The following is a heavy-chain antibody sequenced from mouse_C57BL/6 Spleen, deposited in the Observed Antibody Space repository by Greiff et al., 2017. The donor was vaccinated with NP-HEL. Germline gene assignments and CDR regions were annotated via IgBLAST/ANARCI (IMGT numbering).Heavy chain of an antibody. CDR1: GYTFTDYE. J-gene: IGHJ2*01. CDR3: TRSTTVVGRYFDY. D-gene: IGHD1-1*01. V-gene: IGHV1-15*01. Sequence: QVQLQQSGAELVRPGASVTLSCKASGYTFTDYEMHWVKQTPVHGLEWIGAIDPETGGTAYNQKFKGKAILTADKSSSTAYMELRSLTSEDSAVYYCTRSTTVVGRYFDYWGQGTTLTVSS. CDR2: IDPETGGT.